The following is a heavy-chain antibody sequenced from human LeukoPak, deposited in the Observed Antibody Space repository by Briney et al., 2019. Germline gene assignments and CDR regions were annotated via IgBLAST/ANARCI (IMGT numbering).Heavy chain of an antibody. CDR2: ISWNSGSI. J-gene: IGHJ4*02. V-gene: IGHV3-9*01. CDR1: GFTFDDYA. D-gene: IGHD3-9*01. Sequence: GGSLRLSCAASGFTFDDYAMHWVRQAPGKGLEWVSGISWNSGSIGYADSVKGRFTISRDNAKNSLYLQMNSLRAEDTALYYCAKDSTLGYYDILTGYPDYWGQGTLVTVSS. CDR3: AKDSTLGYYDILTGYPDY.